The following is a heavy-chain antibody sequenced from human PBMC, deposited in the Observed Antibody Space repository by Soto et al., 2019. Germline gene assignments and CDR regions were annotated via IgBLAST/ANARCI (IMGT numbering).Heavy chain of an antibody. CDR2: IYSGGST. CDR1: GFTVSSNY. CDR3: AREGPEDY. Sequence: LSLTCAASGFTVSSNYMSWVRQAPGKGLEWVSVIYSGGSTYYADSVRGRFTISRDNSKNTLYLQMNSLRAEDTAVYYCAREGPEDYWGQGTLVTVSS. J-gene: IGHJ4*02. V-gene: IGHV3-66*02.